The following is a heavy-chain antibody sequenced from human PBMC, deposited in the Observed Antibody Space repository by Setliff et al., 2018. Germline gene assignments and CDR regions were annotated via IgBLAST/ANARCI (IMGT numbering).Heavy chain of an antibody. CDR2: IKSKSDGETL. CDR1: GFTFSNAW. J-gene: IGHJ4*02. Sequence: GGSLRLSCAASGFTFSNAWMNWVRQAPGKGLEWVGRIKSKSDGETLDYAAPVKGRFTISRDDSRNTLYLQMNGLKTEDTGMYYCTTPETQGDYWGQGTLVTVSS. CDR3: TTPETQGDY. V-gene: IGHV3-15*01.